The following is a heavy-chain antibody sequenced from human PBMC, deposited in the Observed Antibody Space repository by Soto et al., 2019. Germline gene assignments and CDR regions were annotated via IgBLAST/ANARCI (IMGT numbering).Heavy chain of an antibody. Sequence: EVQLVESGGGLVQPGGSLRLSCAASGFTFSVYWMHWVRQAPGKGLVWVSRIDSDGSTTSYADSVKGRFTISRDNAKSTLYLQMDSLRAEDTAVYCCGRPGYSNYGPGVDVWGQGTTVTVSS. CDR3: GRPGYSNYGPGVDV. D-gene: IGHD4-4*01. J-gene: IGHJ6*02. CDR1: GFTFSVYW. CDR2: IDSDGSTT. V-gene: IGHV3-74*01.